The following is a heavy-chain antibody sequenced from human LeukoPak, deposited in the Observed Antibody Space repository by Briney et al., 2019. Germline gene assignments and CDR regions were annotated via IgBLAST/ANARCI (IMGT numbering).Heavy chain of an antibody. D-gene: IGHD2-21*02. Sequence: PSETLSLTCTVSGGSISSHYWSWIRQPPGKGLEWIGYIYYSGSTNYNPSLKSRVTISVDTSKNQFSLKLSSVTAADTAVYYCARSGRKVTTAGFDYWGQGTLVTVSS. J-gene: IGHJ4*02. CDR2: IYYSGST. CDR1: GGSISSHY. V-gene: IGHV4-59*11. CDR3: ARSGRKVTTAGFDY.